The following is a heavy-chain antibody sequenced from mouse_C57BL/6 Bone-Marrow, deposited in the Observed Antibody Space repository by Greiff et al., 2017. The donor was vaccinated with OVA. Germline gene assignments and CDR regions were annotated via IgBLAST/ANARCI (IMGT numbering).Heavy chain of an antibody. J-gene: IGHJ4*01. V-gene: IGHV1-22*01. D-gene: IGHD2-4*01. CDR3: ARDYDYDVDYYAMDY. CDR1: GYTFTDYN. CDR2: INPNNGGT. Sequence: SGPELVKPGASVKMSCKASGYTFTDYNMHWVKQSHGKSLEWIGYINPNNGGTSYNQKFKGKATLTVNKSSSTAYMELRSLTSEDSAVYYCARDYDYDVDYYAMDYWGQGTSVTVSS.